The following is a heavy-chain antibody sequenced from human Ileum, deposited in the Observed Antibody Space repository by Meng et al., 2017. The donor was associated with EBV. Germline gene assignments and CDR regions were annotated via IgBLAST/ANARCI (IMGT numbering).Heavy chain of an antibody. J-gene: IGHJ4*02. D-gene: IGHD1-7*01. Sequence: QVPRQPAAHGLVKPSGTPSRTVSVSGDSISMDIWWSSVRQPPGKGLEWIGEVYHRGDTNYNPSLKSRVDISVDKSKNQFYLSLFSVTAADTAVYYCGRDQGRELINHWGQGTLVTVSS. CDR1: GDSISMDIW. CDR3: GRDQGRELINH. CDR2: VYHRGDT. V-gene: IGHV4-4*02.